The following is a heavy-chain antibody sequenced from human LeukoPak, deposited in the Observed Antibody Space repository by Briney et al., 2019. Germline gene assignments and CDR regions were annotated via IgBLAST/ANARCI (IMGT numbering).Heavy chain of an antibody. Sequence: PGGSLRLSCAASGFTFSSYSMNWVRQAPGKGLEWVSSITSSSSYIYYADSVKGRFTISRDNAKSSLSLQMNSLRAEDTGVYYCARGFGVAYYYYSMDVWGKGTTVTISS. V-gene: IGHV3-21*01. D-gene: IGHD3-3*01. J-gene: IGHJ6*03. CDR3: ARGFGVAYYYYSMDV. CDR1: GFTFSSYS. CDR2: ITSSSSYI.